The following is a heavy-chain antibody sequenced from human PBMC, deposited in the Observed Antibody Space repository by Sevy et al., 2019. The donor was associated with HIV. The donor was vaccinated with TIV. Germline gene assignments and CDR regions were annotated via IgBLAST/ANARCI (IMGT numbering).Heavy chain of an antibody. V-gene: IGHV1-2*02. D-gene: IGHD6-13*01. Sequence: ASVKVSCKASGYTFTDYYMYWVRQAPGQGLEGMGWINPNSGGTNYAQKFQGRVTMTRDTSISTAYMELSRLRSDDTAMYYCARDPSRAAEGWFDPWGQGTLVTVSS. CDR2: INPNSGGT. CDR3: ARDPSRAAEGWFDP. CDR1: GYTFTDYY. J-gene: IGHJ5*02.